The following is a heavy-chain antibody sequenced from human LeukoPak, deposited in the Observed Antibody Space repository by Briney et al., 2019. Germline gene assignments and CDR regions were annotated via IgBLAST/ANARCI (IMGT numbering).Heavy chain of an antibody. D-gene: IGHD3-16*01. CDR1: GFTFSSYE. CDR3: ARGRSGGLVDAFDI. CDR2: ISWSGTTI. V-gene: IGHV3-48*03. J-gene: IGHJ3*02. Sequence: GGSLRLSCAASGFTFSSYEMKWVRQAPGKGLEWVSYISWSGTTIYYADSVKGRFTLSRDNAKNSLYLQMNSLRVEDTAVYYCARGRSGGLVDAFDIWGQGTMVTVSS.